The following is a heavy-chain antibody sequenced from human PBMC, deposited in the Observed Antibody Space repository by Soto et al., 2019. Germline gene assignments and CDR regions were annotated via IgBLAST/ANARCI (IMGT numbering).Heavy chain of an antibody. CDR3: ARAITYDPVPNHQKPPEYYYYMDV. D-gene: IGHD3-22*01. CDR1: SGSISISNW. V-gene: IGHV4-4*02. Sequence: PSETLSLTCAVSSGSISISNWWSWVRQPPGKGLEWIGEIYHSGSTNYNPSLKSRVTISVDTSKNQFSLKLSSVTAADTAVYYCARAITYDPVPNHQKPPEYYYYMDVWGKGTTVTVSS. CDR2: IYHSGST. J-gene: IGHJ6*03.